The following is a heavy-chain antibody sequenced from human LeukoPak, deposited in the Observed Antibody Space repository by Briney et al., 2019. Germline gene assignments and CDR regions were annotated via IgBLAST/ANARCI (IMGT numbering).Heavy chain of an antibody. D-gene: IGHD3-16*01. Sequence: GGSLRLSCAASGFTFSNAWMSWVRQAPGKGLEWVASINHNGNVNYYVDSVKGRFTISRDNAKNSLYLQMSNSRAEDTAVYFCARGGGLDVWGQGATVTVSS. CDR2: INHNGNVN. J-gene: IGHJ6*02. CDR3: ARGGGLDV. V-gene: IGHV3-7*03. CDR1: GFTFSNAW.